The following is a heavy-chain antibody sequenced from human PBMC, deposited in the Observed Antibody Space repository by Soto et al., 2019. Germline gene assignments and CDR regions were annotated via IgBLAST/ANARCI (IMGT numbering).Heavy chain of an antibody. CDR2: FIPIFVSA. CDR1: GGTVRSYA. CDR3: ARDVSSDTTGFRGYNL. Sequence: QLHLVQSGAEVKKAGSSVKVSCKASGGTVRSYAITWVRQAPGNGLEWMGVFIPIFVSAHYAPKFQGRINSAADESTITAYMELSGLASEDTGIYYCARDVSSDTTGFRGYNLWGQGTKVTVSS. J-gene: IGHJ4*02. V-gene: IGHV1-69*01. D-gene: IGHD3-10*01.